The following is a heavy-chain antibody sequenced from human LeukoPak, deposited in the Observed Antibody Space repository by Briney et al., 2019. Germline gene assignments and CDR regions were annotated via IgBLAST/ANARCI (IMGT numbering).Heavy chain of an antibody. D-gene: IGHD6-19*01. V-gene: IGHV4-39*01. CDR2: IYYSGST. J-gene: IGHJ4*02. CDR3: ARLMTGYSSGWYYYFDY. Sequence: SETLSLTCTVSGGSISSSSYYWGWIRQPPGQGLEWIGSIYYSGSTYYNPSLKSRVTISVDTSKNQFSLKLSSVTAADTAVYYCARLMTGYSSGWYYYFDYWGQGTLVTVPS. CDR1: GGSISSSSYY.